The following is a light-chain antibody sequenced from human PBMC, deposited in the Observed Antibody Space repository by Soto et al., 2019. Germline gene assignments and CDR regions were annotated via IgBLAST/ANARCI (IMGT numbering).Light chain of an antibody. CDR2: GAT. CDR3: QYYNRAPFT. V-gene: IGKV1-27*01. Sequence: DIQLTQSPSSLSASVGDRVTITCRASQGITTYLAWYQQKPGEVPKLLVHGATALHAGVPSRFRCCGSGTRFTLTISGVQPEDFATYYCQYYNRAPFTFGGGTKVE. J-gene: IGKJ4*01. CDR1: QGITTY.